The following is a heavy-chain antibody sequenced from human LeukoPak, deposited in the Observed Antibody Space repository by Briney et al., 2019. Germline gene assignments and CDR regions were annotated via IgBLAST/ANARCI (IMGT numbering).Heavy chain of an antibody. CDR2: ISSSSSYK. J-gene: IGHJ4*02. V-gene: IGHV3-21*01. Sequence: GGSLRLSCSASGFSFTTFTMSWVGQARGKGLECVSSISSSSSYKYYADSVKGRFTISRDNAKNSLYLQMDSLRDEDTAVYFCARPPYDIVTGFSGYFDNWGQGTLVTVSS. CDR1: GFSFTTFT. CDR3: ARPPYDIVTGFSGYFDN. D-gene: IGHD3-9*01.